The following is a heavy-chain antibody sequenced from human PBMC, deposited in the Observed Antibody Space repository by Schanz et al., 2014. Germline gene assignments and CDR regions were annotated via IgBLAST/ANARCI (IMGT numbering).Heavy chain of an antibody. CDR2: ISSSSSTR. CDR3: AKDAPYPFDL. J-gene: IGHJ2*01. V-gene: IGHV3-48*04. CDR1: GFGFSSYG. Sequence: EVQLVESGGGLVQPGGSLRLSCAASGFGFSSYGMHWVRQAPGKGLEWVSYISSSSSTRYYADSVKGRFTISRDNAKNSLFLQMNSLRPEDTAVYYCAKDAPYPFDLWGRGTLVTVSS.